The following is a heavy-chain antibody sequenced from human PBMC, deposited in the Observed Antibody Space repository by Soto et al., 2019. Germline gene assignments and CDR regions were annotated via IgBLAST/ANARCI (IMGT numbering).Heavy chain of an antibody. J-gene: IGHJ4*02. V-gene: IGHV2-5*02. D-gene: IGHD3-3*01. CDR3: AHRVLRTVFGLVTTTAIFFDF. Sequence: QITLNESGPTVVRPTETLTLTCRFSGFSLTTSGVGVGWIRQSPRKAPEWLALIYWDDDKRYSASLKSRLTITKDTSKNQVVLTVSDLDPTDTATYYCAHRVLRTVFGLVTTTAIFFDFWGPGTPVAVSS. CDR2: IYWDDDK. CDR1: GFSLTTSGVG.